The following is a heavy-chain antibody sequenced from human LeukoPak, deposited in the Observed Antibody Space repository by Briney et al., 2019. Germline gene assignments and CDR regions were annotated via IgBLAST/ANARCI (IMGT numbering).Heavy chain of an antibody. CDR3: ARDSPRVVVPADLHYYGMDV. CDR2: INPNSGGT. Sequence: ASVKVSCKASGYTFTGYYMHWVRHAPGQGLEWMVWINPNSGGTNYAQKFQGRVTMTRDTSISTAYMELSRLRSDDTAVYYCARDSPRVVVPADLHYYGMDVWGQGTTVTVSS. D-gene: IGHD2-2*01. J-gene: IGHJ6*02. CDR1: GYTFTGYY. V-gene: IGHV1-2*02.